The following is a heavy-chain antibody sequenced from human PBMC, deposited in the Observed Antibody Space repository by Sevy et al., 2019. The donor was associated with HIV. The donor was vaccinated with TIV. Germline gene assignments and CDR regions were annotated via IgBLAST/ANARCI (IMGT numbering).Heavy chain of an antibody. CDR1: GGTFSSYA. CDR2: IIPIFGTA. J-gene: IGHJ4*02. V-gene: IGHV1-69*13. CDR3: ARSLGGIAAAVPVYYFDY. Sequence: ASAKVSCKASGGTFSSYAISWVRQAPGQGLEWMGGIIPIFGTANYAQKFQGRVTITADESTSTAYMELSSLRSEDTAVYYCARSLGGIAAAVPVYYFDYWGQGTLVTVSS. D-gene: IGHD6-13*01.